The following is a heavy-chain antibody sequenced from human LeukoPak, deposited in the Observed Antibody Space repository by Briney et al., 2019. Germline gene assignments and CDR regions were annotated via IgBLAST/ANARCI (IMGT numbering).Heavy chain of an antibody. D-gene: IGHD1-1*01. CDR1: GFTFSSYA. J-gene: IGHJ4*02. CDR3: VRRTTAGPFDY. V-gene: IGHV3-64*01. Sequence: GGSLRLSCAASGFTFSSYAMHWVRQAPGKGLEYVSGISSNGGDTHYANSVKGRFTISRDDSKKTLFLQMGSLRVEDMAVYYCVRRTTAGPFDYWGQGPLVTVSS. CDR2: ISSNGGDT.